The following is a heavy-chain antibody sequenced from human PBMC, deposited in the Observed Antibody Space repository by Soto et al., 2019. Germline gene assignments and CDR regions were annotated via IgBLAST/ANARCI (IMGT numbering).Heavy chain of an antibody. CDR1: GYTFTGYY. CDR2: INPNSGGT. V-gene: IGHV1-2*02. D-gene: IGHD2-21*01. CDR3: AREESSAGAIYPHYGMDV. J-gene: IGHJ6*02. Sequence: ASVKVSCKASGYTFTGYYMHWVRQAPGQGLEWMGWINPNSGGTNYAQKFQGRVTMTRDTSISTAYMELSRLRSDDTAVYYCAREESSAGAIYPHYGMDVWGQGTTVTVSS.